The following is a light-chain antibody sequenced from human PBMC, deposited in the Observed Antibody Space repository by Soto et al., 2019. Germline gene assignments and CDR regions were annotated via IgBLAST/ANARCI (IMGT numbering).Light chain of an antibody. CDR2: AAS. V-gene: IGKV1-39*01. Sequence: DIQMTQSPSSLSASVGDRVTITCRASQSISSYLNWYQQKPGKVPKLLIYAASSLQSGVPSRFSGSGSGTDFTLTISSLQPEDFATFYCQQSYSTPQITFGQGTRLEI. CDR3: QQSYSTPQIT. CDR1: QSISSY. J-gene: IGKJ5*01.